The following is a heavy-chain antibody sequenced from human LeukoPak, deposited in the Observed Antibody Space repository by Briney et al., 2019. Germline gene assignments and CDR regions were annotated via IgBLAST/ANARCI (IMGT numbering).Heavy chain of an antibody. CDR1: GFTFSSYG. J-gene: IGHJ6*03. Sequence: QAGGSLRLSCAAPGFTFSSYGMSWVRQAPGKGLEWVSAISGSGGSTYYADSVKGRFTISRDNSKNTLYLQMNSLRAEDTAVYYCAKRSTGSRGTLVFSYYYMDVWAKGTTVTVSS. CDR2: ISGSGGST. V-gene: IGHV3-23*01. D-gene: IGHD3-16*01. CDR3: AKRSTGSRGTLVFSYYYMDV.